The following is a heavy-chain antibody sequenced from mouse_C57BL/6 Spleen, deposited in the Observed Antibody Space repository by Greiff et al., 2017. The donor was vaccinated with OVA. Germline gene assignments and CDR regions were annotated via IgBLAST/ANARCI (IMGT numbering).Heavy chain of an antibody. CDR3: ARDYYSNPFAY. V-gene: IGHV1-9*01. CDR2: ILPGSGST. J-gene: IGHJ3*01. D-gene: IGHD2-5*01. Sequence: VQLQESGAELMKPGASVKLSCKATGYTFTGYWIEWVKQRPGHGLEWIGEILPGSGSTNYNEKFKGNATFTADTSSNTAYMQLSSLTTEDSAIYYCARDYYSNPFAYWGQGTLVTVSA. CDR1: GYTFTGYW.